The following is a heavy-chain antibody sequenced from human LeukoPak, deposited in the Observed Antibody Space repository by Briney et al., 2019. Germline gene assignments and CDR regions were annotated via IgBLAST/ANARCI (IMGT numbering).Heavy chain of an antibody. Sequence: SETPSLTCSVSGGSISNADYYWGWIRQAPGKGLEWIGSIFYGERNHYNPSLKSRATMSVDTSKNQFSLKLTSVTAADAAMYYCARQLPTAAADTRGYFEYWGQGAVVTVSS. CDR3: ARQLPTAAADTRGYFEY. CDR1: GGSISNADYY. D-gene: IGHD6-13*01. CDR2: IFYGERN. V-gene: IGHV4-39*01. J-gene: IGHJ4*01.